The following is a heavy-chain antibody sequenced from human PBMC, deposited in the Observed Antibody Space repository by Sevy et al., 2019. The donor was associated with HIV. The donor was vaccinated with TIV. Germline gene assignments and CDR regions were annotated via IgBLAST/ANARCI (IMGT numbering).Heavy chain of an antibody. Sequence: VSVKVSCKASGYTFTGYYLHWVRQAPGQGLEWMGWINPNSGGTNYAPKFQGRVTMTRDTSISTASMELSRLRSDDTAGYYCTRSAAEAKNFYCGGDCYSDYWGQGTLVTVSS. V-gene: IGHV1-2*02. J-gene: IGHJ4*02. CDR2: INPNSGGT. CDR3: TRSAAEAKNFYCGGDCYSDY. CDR1: GYTFTGYY. D-gene: IGHD2-21*02.